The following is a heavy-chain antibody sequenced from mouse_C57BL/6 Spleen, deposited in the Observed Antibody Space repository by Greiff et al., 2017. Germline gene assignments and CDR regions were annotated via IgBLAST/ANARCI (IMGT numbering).Heavy chain of an antibody. V-gene: IGHV1-42*01. J-gene: IGHJ4*01. CDR2: INPSTGGT. CDR1: GYSFTGYY. D-gene: IGHD2-14*01. CDR3: ARWVPYYYAMDC. Sequence: VQLKESGPELVKPGASVKISCKASGYSFTGYYMNWVKQRPEKRLEWIGEINPSTGGTTYNQKFKAKATLTVDKSSSTAYMQLKSLTSEDSSVYYCARWVPYYYAMDCWGQGTSVTVSS.